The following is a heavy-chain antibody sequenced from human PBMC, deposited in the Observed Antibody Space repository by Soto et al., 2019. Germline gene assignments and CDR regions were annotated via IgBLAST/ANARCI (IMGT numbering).Heavy chain of an antibody. CDR3: AKDRALENQTPYGMDV. CDR2: ISGRGAHR. CDR1: PITVYNFAA. V-gene: IGHV3-23*01. D-gene: IGHD2-2*01. J-gene: IGHJ6*02. Sequence: EMQLLESGGGLGQPGGSLRLSCVASPITVYNFAAMSWVRQTPERGLECVSTISGRGAHRYYADSVKGRCTISRDNSKNRLYIQMDGLRVDDTDVYYCAKDRALENQTPYGMDVCGQGTTVTV.